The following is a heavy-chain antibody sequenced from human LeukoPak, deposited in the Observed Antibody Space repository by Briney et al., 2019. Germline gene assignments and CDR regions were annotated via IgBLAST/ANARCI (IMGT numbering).Heavy chain of an antibody. CDR1: GGTFSSYA. Sequence: WASVKVSCKASGGTFSSYAISWVRQAPGQGLEWMGGIIPIFGTANYAQKFQGRVTITADESTSTAYMELSSLRSEDTAVYYCARVGDYGDFVIDYWGQGTLVTVSS. CDR2: IIPIFGTA. J-gene: IGHJ4*02. CDR3: ARVGDYGDFVIDY. V-gene: IGHV1-69*13. D-gene: IGHD4-17*01.